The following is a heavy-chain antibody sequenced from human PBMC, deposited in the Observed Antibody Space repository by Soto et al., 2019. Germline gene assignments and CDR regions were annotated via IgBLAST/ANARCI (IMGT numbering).Heavy chain of an antibody. CDR1: GGSISSGGYS. CDR2: IYHSGST. V-gene: IGHV4-30-2*01. CDR3: ARGGGSSGYFDY. Sequence: SESLSLTCAVSGGSISSGGYSWSWIRQPPGKGLEWIGYIYHSGSTYYNPSLKSRVTISVDRSKNQFSLKLSSVTAADTAVYYCARGGGSSGYFDYWGQGTLVTVSS. D-gene: IGHD3-22*01. J-gene: IGHJ4*02.